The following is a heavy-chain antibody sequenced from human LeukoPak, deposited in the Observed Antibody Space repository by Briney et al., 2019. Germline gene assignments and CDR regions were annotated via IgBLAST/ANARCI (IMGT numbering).Heavy chain of an antibody. CDR2: ITSTSSYI. V-gene: IGHV3-21*01. Sequence: PGGSLRLSCVASGFTFTSHGMNWVRQAPGKGLEWVSSITSTSSYIYYGDSVKGRFTTSRDNAKNSLFLQMHSLRAEDTAVYYCARVGRYDTLFYYFDYWGQGTLVTVSS. CDR1: GFTFTSHG. J-gene: IGHJ4*02. D-gene: IGHD3-9*01. CDR3: ARVGRYDTLFYYFDY.